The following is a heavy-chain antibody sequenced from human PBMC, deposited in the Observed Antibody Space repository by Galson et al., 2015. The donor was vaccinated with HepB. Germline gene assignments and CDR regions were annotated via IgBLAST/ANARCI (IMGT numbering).Heavy chain of an antibody. V-gene: IGHV3-21*01. CDR1: GFTFSTYS. D-gene: IGHD3-22*01. CDR3: ARDPSLTHDSSAS. CDR2: ISSSNSYI. J-gene: IGHJ4*02. Sequence: SLRLSCAASGFTFSTYSMNWVRQAPGKGLEWVSSISSSNSYIYYADSVKGRLTISRDNAKNSLFLQMNSLRAEDTAVYYCARDPSLTHDSSASWGQGTLVTVSS.